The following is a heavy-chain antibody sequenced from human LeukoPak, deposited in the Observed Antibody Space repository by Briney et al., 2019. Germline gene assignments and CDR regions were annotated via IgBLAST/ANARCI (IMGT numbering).Heavy chain of an antibody. CDR1: AGSISSYY. Sequence: SETLSLTCTVSAGSISSYYWSWIRPPPGKGLEWIGYIYYSGSTNYNPSLKSRVTISVDTSKNQFSLKLSSVTAAETAVYYCARVDSRAPGFDYWGQGTLVTVSS. V-gene: IGHV4-59*01. D-gene: IGHD6-13*01. J-gene: IGHJ4*02. CDR2: IYYSGST. CDR3: ARVDSRAPGFDY.